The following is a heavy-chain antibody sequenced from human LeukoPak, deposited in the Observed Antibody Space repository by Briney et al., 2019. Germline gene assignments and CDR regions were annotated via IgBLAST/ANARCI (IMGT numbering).Heavy chain of an antibody. D-gene: IGHD5-12*01. CDR3: ARRGYDSLDY. J-gene: IGHJ4*02. Sequence: SETLSLTCAVYGGSFSGYYWSWIRQAPGKGLEWIGSIYYSGSTYYNPSLKSRVTISVDTSKNQFSLKLSSVTAADTAVYYCARRGYDSLDYWGQGTLVTVSS. CDR2: IYYSGST. V-gene: IGHV4-34*01. CDR1: GGSFSGYY.